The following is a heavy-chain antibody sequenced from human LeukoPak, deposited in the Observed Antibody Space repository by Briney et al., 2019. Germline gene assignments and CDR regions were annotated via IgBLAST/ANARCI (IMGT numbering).Heavy chain of an antibody. Sequence: PSETLSLTCAVYGGSFSGYYWSWIRQPPGKGLEWIGEINHSGSTNYNPSLKSRVTISVDTSRNQFSLKLSSVTAADTAVYYCARGLVMGSSGWYLHFDPWGQGTLVTVSS. CDR2: INHSGST. J-gene: IGHJ5*02. D-gene: IGHD6-19*01. CDR3: ARGLVMGSSGWYLHFDP. CDR1: GGSFSGYY. V-gene: IGHV4-34*01.